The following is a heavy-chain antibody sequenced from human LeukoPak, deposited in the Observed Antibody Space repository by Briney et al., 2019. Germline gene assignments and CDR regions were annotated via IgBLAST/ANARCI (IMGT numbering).Heavy chain of an antibody. Sequence: ASVKVSCKASGYTFTSYGISWVRQAPGQGLEWMGWIRVYNGNTNYAQNFQGRVTMTTDTSTSTAYLELRSLRSDDTAVYYCAREGSLAFDPWGQGTLVTVSS. CDR1: GYTFTSYG. J-gene: IGHJ5*02. CDR2: IRVYNGNT. V-gene: IGHV1-18*01. CDR3: AREGSLAFDP.